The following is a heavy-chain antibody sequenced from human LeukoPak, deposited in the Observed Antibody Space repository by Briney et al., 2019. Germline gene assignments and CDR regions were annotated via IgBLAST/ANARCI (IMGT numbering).Heavy chain of an antibody. CDR2: ISFSSGTI. CDR1: GFSFSDHY. J-gene: IGHJ6*03. V-gene: IGHV3-11*04. Sequence: GGSLRLSCAASGFSFSDHYMTWVRQAPGKGLEWLSTISFSSGTIFYADSVKGRFTISRDNAKNALFLQMTSLRAEDTAVYYCARRDTESYYYYLDVWGNGTTVIVSS. CDR3: ARRDTESYYYYLDV.